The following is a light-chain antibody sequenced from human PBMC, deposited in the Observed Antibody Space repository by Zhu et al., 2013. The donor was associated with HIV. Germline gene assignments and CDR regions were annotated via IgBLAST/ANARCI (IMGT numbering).Light chain of an antibody. CDR1: QSISNY. V-gene: IGKV1-33*01. Sequence: DIQMTQSPSSLSASVGDRVTITCRTSQSISNYLNWYQQKPGKAPKLLIYDASNLETGVPSRFSGSGSGTDFTLTISRVEPEDFAFYYCHQYGNSPRTFGQGTKMEIK. J-gene: IGKJ1*01. CDR2: DAS. CDR3: HQYGNSPRT.